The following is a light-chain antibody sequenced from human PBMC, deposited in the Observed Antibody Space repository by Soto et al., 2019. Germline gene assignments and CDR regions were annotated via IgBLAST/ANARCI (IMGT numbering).Light chain of an antibody. Sequence: EIVLTQSPGTLSLSPGESATLSCRASQGVGRYLAWFQQKPGQAPRLLIYDASTRATVIPATFRGGGSGTDFTLSNSSLEPEDLAVYYCQTRSNWPLTFGPGTKVEIK. CDR2: DAS. J-gene: IGKJ3*01. CDR1: QGVGRY. V-gene: IGKV3-11*01. CDR3: QTRSNWPLT.